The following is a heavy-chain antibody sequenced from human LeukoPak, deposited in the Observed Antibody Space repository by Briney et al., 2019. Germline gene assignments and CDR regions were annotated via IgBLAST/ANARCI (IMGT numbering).Heavy chain of an antibody. J-gene: IGHJ5*02. D-gene: IGHD5/OR15-5a*01. CDR3: ARRLIFGLRLQSWFDP. CDR2: INHSGST. V-gene: IGHV4-34*01. CDR1: GGSFSGYY. Sequence: SETLSLTCAVYGGSFSGYYWSWIRQPPGKGLEWIGEINHSGSTNYNPSLKSRVTISVDTSKNQFSLKLSSVTAADTAVYYCARRLIFGLRLQSWFDPWGQGNLVTVSS.